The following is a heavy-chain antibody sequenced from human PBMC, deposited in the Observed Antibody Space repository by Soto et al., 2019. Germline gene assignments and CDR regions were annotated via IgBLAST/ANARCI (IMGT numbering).Heavy chain of an antibody. CDR1: GGTFSSYA. D-gene: IGHD6-13*01. J-gene: IGHJ6*02. Sequence: SVKVSCKASGGTFSSYAISWVRQAPGQGFEWMGGIIPIFGTANYAQKFQGRVTITADESTSTAYMELSSLRSEDAAVYYCAAGVAAAAGTRYYYYGMDVWGQGTTVTVSS. CDR2: IIPIFGTA. CDR3: AAGVAAAAGTRYYYYGMDV. V-gene: IGHV1-69*13.